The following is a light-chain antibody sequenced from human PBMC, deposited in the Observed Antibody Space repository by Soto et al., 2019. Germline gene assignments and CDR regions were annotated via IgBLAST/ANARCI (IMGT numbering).Light chain of an antibody. CDR3: QQYGSSHT. CDR1: QSVSSSY. J-gene: IGKJ2*01. Sequence: EIVLTQSPGTLSLSPGERATLSCSASQSVSSSYLAWYQQKPGQAPRLLIYGASSRATGIPDRFSGSGSGTDFTLTIIRLEPEDFAVYYCQQYGSSHTFGQGNKLEIK. CDR2: GAS. V-gene: IGKV3-20*01.